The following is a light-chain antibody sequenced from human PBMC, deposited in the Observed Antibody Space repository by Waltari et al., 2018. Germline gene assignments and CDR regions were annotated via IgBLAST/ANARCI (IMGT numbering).Light chain of an antibody. CDR3: QQYNNWRGT. CDR2: GAS. CDR1: QSVSSN. J-gene: IGKJ1*01. Sequence: EIVMTQSPATLSVSPGERATLSCRASQSVSSNLAWYQQKPGQAPRLLIYGASTRATGIPARFSGSGSGTEFTLTISSMQSEDFAVYYCQQYNNWRGTXGQGTKVEIK. V-gene: IGKV3-15*01.